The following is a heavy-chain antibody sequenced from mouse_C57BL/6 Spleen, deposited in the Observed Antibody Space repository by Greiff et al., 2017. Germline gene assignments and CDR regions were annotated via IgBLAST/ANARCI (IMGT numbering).Heavy chain of an antibody. J-gene: IGHJ1*03. Sequence: EVQLQQSGPGMVKPSQSLSLTCTVTGYSITSGYDWHWIRHFPGNKLEWMGYISYSGSTNYNPSLKSRISITHDTSKNHFFLKLNSVTTEDTATYYCARGGNYRGWYFDVWGTGTTVTVSS. V-gene: IGHV3-1*01. CDR1: GYSITSGYD. CDR2: ISYSGST. D-gene: IGHD2-1*01. CDR3: ARGGNYRGWYFDV.